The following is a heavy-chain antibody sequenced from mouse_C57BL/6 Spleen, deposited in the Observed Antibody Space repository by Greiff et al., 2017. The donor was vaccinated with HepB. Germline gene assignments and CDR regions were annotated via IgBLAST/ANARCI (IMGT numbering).Heavy chain of an antibody. V-gene: IGHV5-2*03. D-gene: IGHD1-1*01. CDR1: EYEFPSHD. CDR2: INSDGGST. J-gene: IGHJ1*03. Sequence: DVMLVESGGGLVQPGESLKLSCESNEYEFPSHDMSWVRKTPEKRLELVAAINSDGGSTYYPDTMERRFIISRDNTKKTLYLQMSSLRSEDTALYYCARRAPFITTVVGDWYFDVWGTGTTVTVSS. CDR3: ARRAPFITTVVGDWYFDV.